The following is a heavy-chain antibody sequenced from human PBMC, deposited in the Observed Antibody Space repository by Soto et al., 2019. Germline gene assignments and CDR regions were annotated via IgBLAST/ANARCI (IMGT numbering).Heavy chain of an antibody. V-gene: IGHV3-30*18. D-gene: IGHD2-2*01. CDR2: ISYDGSNK. J-gene: IGHJ4*02. CDR3: AKPPSKTAALYCSSTSCYLEY. Sequence: GGSLRLSCAASGFTFSSYGMHWVRQAPGKGLEWVAVISYDGSNKYYADSVKGRFTISRDNSKNTLYLQMNSLRAEDTAVYYCAKPPSKTAALYCSSTSCYLEYWGQGTLVTVSS. CDR1: GFTFSSYG.